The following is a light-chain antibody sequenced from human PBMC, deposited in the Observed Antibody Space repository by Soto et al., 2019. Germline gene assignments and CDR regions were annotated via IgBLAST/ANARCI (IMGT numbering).Light chain of an antibody. CDR3: AAWDDSLSVVYV. V-gene: IGLV1-47*01. Sequence: VLTQPPSASGTPGQRVTISCSGSSSNIGSNYVYWYQQLPGTAPKLLIYRNNQRPSGVPDRFSGSKSGTSASLAISGLRSEDEADYYCAAWDDSLSVVYVFGTGTKVTV. CDR2: RNN. J-gene: IGLJ1*01. CDR1: SSNIGSNY.